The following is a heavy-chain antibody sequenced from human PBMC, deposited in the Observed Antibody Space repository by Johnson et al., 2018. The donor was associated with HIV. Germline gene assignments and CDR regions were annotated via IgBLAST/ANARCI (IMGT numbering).Heavy chain of an antibody. V-gene: IGHV3-30-3*01. D-gene: IGHD3-22*01. CDR1: GFTFSSYA. CDR2: ISYDGSNQ. J-gene: IGHJ3*02. CDR3: AREYYDSSGYYYGGVSAFDI. Sequence: QVQLVESGGGVVQPGRSLRLSCAASGFTFSSYAMHWVRQAPGKGLEWVAVISYDGSNQYYADSVKGRSTIPRDNTKNTLYLQMNSLRAEDTAVYYCAREYYDSSGYYYGGVSAFDIWGQGTMVTVSS.